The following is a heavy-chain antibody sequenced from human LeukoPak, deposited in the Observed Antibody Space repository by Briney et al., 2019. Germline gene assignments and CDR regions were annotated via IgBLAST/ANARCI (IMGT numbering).Heavy chain of an antibody. D-gene: IGHD3-3*01. Sequence: SETLSLTCTVSGGSISSYYWSWIRQPAGKGLEWIGRIYTSGSTNYNPSLKSRVTMSVDTSKNQFSLKLSSVTAADTAVYYCAREWGFGVVIRDAFDIWGQGTMVTVSS. CDR3: AREWGFGVVIRDAFDI. CDR2: IYTSGST. V-gene: IGHV4-4*07. J-gene: IGHJ3*02. CDR1: GGSISSYY.